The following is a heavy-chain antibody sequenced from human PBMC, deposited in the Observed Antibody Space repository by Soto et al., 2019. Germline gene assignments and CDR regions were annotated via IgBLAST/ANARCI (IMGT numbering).Heavy chain of an antibody. Sequence: ASVKVSCKASGYTSTNYGMHWVRQAPGQRLEWMGWINAGNGNTKYSQKFQGRVTITRDTSASIAYMELSSLRSEDTAVYYCARAPYSSGLYYFDYWGKGTLVTVSS. CDR1: GYTSTNYG. CDR2: INAGNGNT. J-gene: IGHJ4*02. CDR3: ARAPYSSGLYYFDY. V-gene: IGHV1-3*01. D-gene: IGHD6-19*01.